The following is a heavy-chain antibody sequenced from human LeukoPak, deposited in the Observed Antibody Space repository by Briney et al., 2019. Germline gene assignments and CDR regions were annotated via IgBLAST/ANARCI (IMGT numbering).Heavy chain of an antibody. V-gene: IGHV1-69*04. CDR2: IIPNLGIA. CDR1: GGTFSSYA. CDR3: ARVGKRIGGAAFDI. Sequence: ASVKVSCKASGGTFSSYAISWVRQAPGQGLEWMGRIIPNLGIAKYAQKFQGRVTITADISTSKAYMELSSLRSEDTAVYYCARVGKRIGGAAFDIWGQGTMVTVSS. D-gene: IGHD7-27*01. J-gene: IGHJ3*02.